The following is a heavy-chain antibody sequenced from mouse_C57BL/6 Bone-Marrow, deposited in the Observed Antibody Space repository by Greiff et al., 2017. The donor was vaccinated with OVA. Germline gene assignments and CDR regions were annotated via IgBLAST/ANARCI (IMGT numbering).Heavy chain of an antibody. CDR3: ARRKLGDYFAY. V-gene: IGHV1-50*01. Sequence: QVQLQQPGAELVKPGASVKLSCKASGYTFTSYWMQWVKQRPGQGLEWIGEIDSSDSYTNYNQKFKGKATLTVDTSSSTAYMQLISLTSEDSAVYYCARRKLGDYFAYWGQGTTLTVSS. CDR1: GYTFTSYW. CDR2: IDSSDSYT. J-gene: IGHJ2*01. D-gene: IGHD4-1*01.